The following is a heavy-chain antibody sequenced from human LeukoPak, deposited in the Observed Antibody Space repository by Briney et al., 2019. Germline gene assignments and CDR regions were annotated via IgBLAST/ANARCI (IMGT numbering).Heavy chain of an antibody. CDR3: TTSAPLGYYYGSGSFEDV. CDR2: IKSKTDGGTT. D-gene: IGHD3-10*01. V-gene: IGHV3-15*01. CDR1: GFTFSSYA. Sequence: GGSLRLSCAASGFTFSSYAMSWVRQAPGKGLEWVGRIKSKTDGGTTDYAAPVKGRFTISRDDSKNTLYLQMNSLKTEDTAVYYCTTSAPLGYYYGSGSFEDVWGKGTTVTVSS. J-gene: IGHJ6*04.